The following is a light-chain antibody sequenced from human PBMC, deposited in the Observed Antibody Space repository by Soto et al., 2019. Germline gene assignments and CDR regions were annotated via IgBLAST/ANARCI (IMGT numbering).Light chain of an antibody. J-gene: IGKJ4*01. V-gene: IGKV3-15*01. CDR3: QQYNNRPLT. CDR2: GAS. CDR1: QSVSTK. Sequence: EIVMTQSPATLSVSPGERATLSCRASQSVSTKLAWYQHKPGQAPRLLIYGASTRATGIPARFSGSGSGTEFTLTISSLQSEDFALYYCQQYNNRPLTFGGGTKVDIK.